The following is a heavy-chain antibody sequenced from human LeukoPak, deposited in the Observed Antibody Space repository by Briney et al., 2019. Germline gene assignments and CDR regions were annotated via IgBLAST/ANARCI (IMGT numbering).Heavy chain of an antibody. D-gene: IGHD6-13*01. CDR3: AKAFSRPYYFDY. CDR1: GFTFSSYA. V-gene: IGHV3-23*01. Sequence: GGSLRLSCAASGFTFSSYAMSWVRQAPGKGLEWVSAIRGSGGSTYYADSVKGRFTISRDNSKNTLYLQMNSLRAEDTAVYYCAKAFSRPYYFDYWGQGTLVTVSS. J-gene: IGHJ4*02. CDR2: IRGSGGST.